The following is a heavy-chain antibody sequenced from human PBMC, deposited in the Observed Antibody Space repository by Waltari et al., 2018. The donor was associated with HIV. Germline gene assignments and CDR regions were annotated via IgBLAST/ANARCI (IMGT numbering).Heavy chain of an antibody. J-gene: IGHJ4*02. CDR3: VRDDPGYGPIDY. V-gene: IGHV3-7*03. CDR2: IRRGNNEK. CDR1: GFELRHYS. Sequence: LVESGGGVVKTGGSIRLTCEASGFELRHYSMNWVRQSPMRGLEGGAFIRRGNNEKQYLDAVRSRFAISRDISESSVYLQMESLKEDDTATYFCVRDDPGYGPIDYWGQGTLVTV. D-gene: IGHD3-16*01.